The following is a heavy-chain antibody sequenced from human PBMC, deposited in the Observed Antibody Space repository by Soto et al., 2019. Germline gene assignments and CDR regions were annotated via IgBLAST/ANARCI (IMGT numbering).Heavy chain of an antibody. D-gene: IGHD2-21*01. V-gene: IGHV4-31*03. Sequence: SETLSLTCTVSGGSISSGGYYWSWIRQHPGKGLEWIGYIYDSGSTYYNPSLKSRVTISVDTSKNQFSLKLSSVTAADTAVYYCARFAIPRFWFDPWGQGTLVTVSS. CDR1: GGSISSGGYY. CDR3: ARFAIPRFWFDP. J-gene: IGHJ5*02. CDR2: IYDSGST.